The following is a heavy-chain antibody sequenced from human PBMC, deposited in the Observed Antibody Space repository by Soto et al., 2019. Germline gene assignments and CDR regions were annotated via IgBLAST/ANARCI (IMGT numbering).Heavy chain of an antibody. Sequence: SETLSLTCTVSGGSISSYYWSCIRQPPGKGLEWIGYIYYSGSTNYNPSLKSRVTISVDTSKNQFSLKLSSVTAADTALYYCAGGSHLECLSAFNYYYYYGMDVWGQGTTVTVSS. CDR1: GGSISSYY. CDR3: AGGSHLECLSAFNYYYYYGMDV. D-gene: IGHD3-3*01. CDR2: IYYSGST. J-gene: IGHJ6*02. V-gene: IGHV4-59*01.